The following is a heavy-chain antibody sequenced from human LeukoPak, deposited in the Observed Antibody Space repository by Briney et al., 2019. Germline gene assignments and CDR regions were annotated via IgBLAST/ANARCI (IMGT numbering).Heavy chain of an antibody. V-gene: IGHV1-2*02. CDR1: GYTFTRYY. CDR3: ARSPAILYQLLFNY. CDR2: INPNSGGT. D-gene: IGHD2-2*01. J-gene: IGHJ4*02. Sequence: GASVKVSCKASGYTFTRYYMHWVGQAPGQGLEWMGWINPNSGGTNYAQKFQGRVTMTRDTSISTAYMELSRLRSDDTAVYYCARSPAILYQLLFNYWGQGTLVTVSS.